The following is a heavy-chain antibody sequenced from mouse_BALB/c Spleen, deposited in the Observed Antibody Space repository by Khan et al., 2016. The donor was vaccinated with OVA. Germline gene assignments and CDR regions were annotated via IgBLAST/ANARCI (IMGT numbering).Heavy chain of an antibody. V-gene: IGHV1-9*01. CDR1: GYTFSSYW. Sequence: QVRLQQSGAELMKPGASVKISCKATGYTFSSYWIEWVKQRPGHGLEWIGEILPGSGSTNYNEKFKGKATFTADTSSNTAYMQLSSLTSEDYAVYYCARGAYCRYEEVDYWGQGTSVTVSS. D-gene: IGHD2-14*01. CDR2: ILPGSGST. CDR3: ARGAYCRYEEVDY. J-gene: IGHJ4*01.